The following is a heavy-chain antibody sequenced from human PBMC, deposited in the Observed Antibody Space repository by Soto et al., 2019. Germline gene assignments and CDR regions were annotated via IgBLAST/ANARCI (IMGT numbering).Heavy chain of an antibody. CDR2: TKSDGSGT. J-gene: IGHJ4*03. V-gene: IGHV3-74*01. Sequence: EVQLVESGGGLLQPGGSLTLSCTASGFTFSNYCMHWVRQAPGKGLVWVSRTKSDGSGTSYTDSVKSRLTIARDTAYNSLYLQMNKVRAEDTGVYYCARGGYDYGTERIDDWGKGTLVTVSS. D-gene: IGHD3-10*01. CDR1: GFTFSNYC. CDR3: ARGGYDYGTERIDD.